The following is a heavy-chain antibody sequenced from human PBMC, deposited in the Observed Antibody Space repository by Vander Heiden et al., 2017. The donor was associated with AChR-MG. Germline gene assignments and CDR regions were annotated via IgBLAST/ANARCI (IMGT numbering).Heavy chain of an antibody. Sequence: QVQLLESGGGVVQPGGSLSLSCAASGFTFLTFGMHWVRQATGKGPEWVAVISYDGSHQFYADSLKGRFTISRDNSKNTLYLQIYSLRAEDTAMYYCAKDIRPYASGSFENAWTWGQGTLVTVSS. CDR3: AKDIRPYASGSFENAWT. CDR1: GFTFLTFG. J-gene: IGHJ4*02. D-gene: IGHD3-10*01. CDR2: ISYDGSHQ. V-gene: IGHV3-30*18.